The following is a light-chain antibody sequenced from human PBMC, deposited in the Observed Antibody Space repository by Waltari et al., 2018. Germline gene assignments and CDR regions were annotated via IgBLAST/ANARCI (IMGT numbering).Light chain of an antibody. CDR3: CSYTSTDIPL. Sequence: QSALTQPASVSGSPGQSITISCTGTSRDIGSNTFASWYQQHPGKAPKIIIYDVSNRPSGVSYRFSGSKSGNTASLTISGLQAEDEADYYCCSYTSTDIPLFGGGTRLTVL. CDR2: DVS. V-gene: IGLV2-14*03. J-gene: IGLJ2*01. CDR1: SRDIGSNTF.